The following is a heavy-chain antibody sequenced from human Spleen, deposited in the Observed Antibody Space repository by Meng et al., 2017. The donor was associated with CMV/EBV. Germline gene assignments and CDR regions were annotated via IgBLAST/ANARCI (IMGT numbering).Heavy chain of an antibody. Sequence: GGSLRLSCAASGFSFSTYDMTWVRQAPGKGLEWLSTVNADGRGAYYADSVKGRFTVSRDQSKSTVYLKMNSLRAEDTAVYYCAKEFYVVEDWGQGTLVTVSS. CDR1: GFSFSTYD. J-gene: IGHJ4*02. D-gene: IGHD2-2*01. CDR2: VNADGRGA. CDR3: AKEFYVVED. V-gene: IGHV3-23*01.